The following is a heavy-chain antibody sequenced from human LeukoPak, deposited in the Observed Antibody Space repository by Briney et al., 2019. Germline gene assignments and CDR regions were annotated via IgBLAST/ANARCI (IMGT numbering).Heavy chain of an antibody. Sequence: SETLSLTCTVSGDSVRGISFYWSWIRQPPGKGLQYIGYIQYSGSTNYNPSLKSRVTISVDTSKNQFSLKLSSVTAADTAVYYCARYYDSSGYWSTPHFDSWGQGTLVTVSS. CDR2: IQYSGST. V-gene: IGHV4-61*01. CDR1: GDSVRGISFY. CDR3: ARYYDSSGYWSTPHFDS. D-gene: IGHD3-22*01. J-gene: IGHJ4*02.